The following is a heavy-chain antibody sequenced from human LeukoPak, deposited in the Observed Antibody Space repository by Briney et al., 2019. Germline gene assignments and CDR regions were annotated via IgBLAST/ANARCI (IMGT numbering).Heavy chain of an antibody. Sequence: SETLSLTCTVSGGSISSSSYYWGWIRQPPGKGLEWIGSIYYSGSTYYNPSLKSRVTISVDTSKNQLSLKLSSVTAADTAVYYCARGPYSSSSSYSFDYWGQGTLVTVSS. CDR3: ARGPYSSSSSYSFDY. CDR1: GGSISSSSYY. J-gene: IGHJ4*02. CDR2: IYYSGST. V-gene: IGHV4-39*01. D-gene: IGHD6-6*01.